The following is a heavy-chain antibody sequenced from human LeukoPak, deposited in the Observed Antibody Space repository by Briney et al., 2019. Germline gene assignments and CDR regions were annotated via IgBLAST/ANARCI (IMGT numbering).Heavy chain of an antibody. D-gene: IGHD2-15*01. Sequence: SETLSLTCTVSGGSISSSSYYWGWIRQPPGKGLEWIGSIYYSGSTYYNPSLKSRVTISVDTSKNQFSLKLSSVTAADTAVYYCARLIYGYCSGDSCWWNWFDPWGQGTLVTVSS. CDR2: IYYSGST. J-gene: IGHJ5*02. CDR1: GGSISSSSYY. CDR3: ARLIYGYCSGDSCWWNWFDP. V-gene: IGHV4-39*01.